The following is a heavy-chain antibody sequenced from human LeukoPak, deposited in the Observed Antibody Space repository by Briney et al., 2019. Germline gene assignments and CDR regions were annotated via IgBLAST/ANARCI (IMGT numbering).Heavy chain of an antibody. CDR1: GFTFSSHA. CDR2: ITDTGTTT. J-gene: IGHJ4*02. CDR3: AKDRGGGFDY. Sequence: PGGSLRLSCVAPGFTFSSHAMSWVRQAPGKGLEWVSAITDTGTTTKYADSVKGRFTISRDNSKNTLYLQMSSLRAEDTAVYYCAKDRGGGFDYWGQGTLVTVSS. D-gene: IGHD2-15*01. V-gene: IGHV3-23*01.